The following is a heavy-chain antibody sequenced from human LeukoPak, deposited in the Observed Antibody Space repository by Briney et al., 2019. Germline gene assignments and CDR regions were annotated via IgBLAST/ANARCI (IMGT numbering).Heavy chain of an antibody. Sequence: PGGSLRLSCAASGFTFSSYWMHWVRQAPGKGLVWVSRINSDGSSTSYADSVKGRFTISRDNAKNTLYLQMNSLRAEDTAVYYCARAGYSSGWDFDPWGRGTLVTVSS. CDR1: GFTFSSYW. CDR2: INSDGSST. J-gene: IGHJ5*02. V-gene: IGHV3-74*01. CDR3: ARAGYSSGWDFDP. D-gene: IGHD6-19*01.